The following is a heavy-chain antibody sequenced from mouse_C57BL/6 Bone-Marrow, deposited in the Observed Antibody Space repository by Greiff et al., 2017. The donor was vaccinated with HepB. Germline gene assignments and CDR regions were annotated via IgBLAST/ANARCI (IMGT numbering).Heavy chain of an antibody. CDR2: IYPRSGNT. V-gene: IGHV1-81*01. Sequence: QVQLQQSGAELARPGASVKLSCKASGYTFTSYGISWVKQRTGQGLEWIGEIYPRSGNTYYNEKFKGKATLTADKSSSTAYMELRSLTSEDSAVYFCARGYYYGSSYSWYFDVWGTGTTVTVSS. CDR3: ARGYYYGSSYSWYFDV. J-gene: IGHJ1*03. D-gene: IGHD1-1*01. CDR1: GYTFTSYG.